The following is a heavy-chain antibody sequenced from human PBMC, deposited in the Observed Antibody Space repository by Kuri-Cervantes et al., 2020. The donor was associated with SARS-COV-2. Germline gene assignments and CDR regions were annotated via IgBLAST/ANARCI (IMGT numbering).Heavy chain of an antibody. J-gene: IGHJ4*02. Sequence: GESLKISWAASGFTFSSYSMNWVRQAPGKGLEWVSSISSSSSYIYYADSVKGRFTISRDNAKNSLYLQMNSLRAEDTAVYYCARSYSGSYLTPFDYWGQGTLVTVSS. V-gene: IGHV3-21*01. CDR2: ISSSSSYI. CDR1: GFTFSSYS. CDR3: ARSYSGSYLTPFDY. D-gene: IGHD1-26*01.